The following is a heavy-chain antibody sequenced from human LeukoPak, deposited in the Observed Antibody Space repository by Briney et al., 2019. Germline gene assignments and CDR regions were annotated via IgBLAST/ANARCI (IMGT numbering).Heavy chain of an antibody. CDR1: GYTFTGYY. V-gene: IGHV1-8*03. CDR3: ARGQGSGWNYYYYYMDV. D-gene: IGHD6-19*01. J-gene: IGHJ6*03. CDR2: MNPNSGNT. Sequence: ASVKVSCKASGYTFTGYYMHWVRQATGQGLEWMGWMNPNSGNTGYAQKFQGRVTITRSTSISTAYMELSSLRSEDTAVYYCARGQGSGWNYYYYYMDVWGKGTTVTVSS.